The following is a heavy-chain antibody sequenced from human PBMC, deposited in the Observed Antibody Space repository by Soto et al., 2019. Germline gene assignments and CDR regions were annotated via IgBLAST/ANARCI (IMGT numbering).Heavy chain of an antibody. CDR3: ARPPGYISDWYYFDL. Sequence: GASVKVSCKASGYSFIDYYMHWVRQAPGQGFEWMGRISPKSGGTNYAQKFGGRVTMTWDTSLNTAYMELSSLISEDTAVYYCARPPGYISDWYYFDLWGQGTLVTVSS. CDR1: GYSFIDYY. V-gene: IGHV1-2*02. J-gene: IGHJ4*02. CDR2: ISPKSGGT. D-gene: IGHD3-9*01.